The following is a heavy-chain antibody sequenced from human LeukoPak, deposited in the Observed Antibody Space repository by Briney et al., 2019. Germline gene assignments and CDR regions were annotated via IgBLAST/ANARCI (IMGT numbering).Heavy chain of an antibody. CDR3: ARAAASAAYALDI. CDR1: GFTFSSYA. CDR2: ISGSGGST. V-gene: IGHV3-23*01. J-gene: IGHJ3*02. Sequence: QPGGSLRLSCAASGFTFSSYAMSWVRQAPGKGLEWVSAISGSGGSTYYADSVKGRFTISRDNAKTSLFLQMNSLRVEDTAVYYCARAAASAAYALDIWGQGTMVTVS.